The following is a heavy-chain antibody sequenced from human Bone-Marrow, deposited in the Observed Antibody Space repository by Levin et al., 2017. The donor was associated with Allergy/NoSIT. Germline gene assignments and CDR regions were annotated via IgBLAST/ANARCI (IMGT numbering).Heavy chain of an antibody. CDR1: GGSVNSNSYY. V-gene: IGHV4-61*01. Sequence: SETLSLTCTVSGGSVNSNSYYWTWIRQPPGKGLEWIGYIYYSGTTNYNPSLKSRVTLSVDSSKNQFSLNLDSVTAADTAVYFCARDGLLTKSLNSWGQGTLVTVSS. CDR2: IYYSGTT. D-gene: IGHD4/OR15-4a*01. J-gene: IGHJ4*02. CDR3: ARDGLLTKSLNS.